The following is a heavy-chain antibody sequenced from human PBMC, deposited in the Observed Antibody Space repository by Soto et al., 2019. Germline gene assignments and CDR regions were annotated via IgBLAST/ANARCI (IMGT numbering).Heavy chain of an antibody. Sequence: QVQLVQSGAEVKKPGSSVKVSCTASGGPFSSYAINWVRQAPGQGLEWMGVITPMFGAPHYAQNFKGRITITADKATNTASMELSSMTSGATAVYFCARLFTGRWFDPWGQGTLVTVSS. J-gene: IGHJ5*02. CDR2: ITPMFGAP. CDR3: ARLFTGRWFDP. V-gene: IGHV1-69*06. D-gene: IGHD3-10*02. CDR1: GGPFSSYA.